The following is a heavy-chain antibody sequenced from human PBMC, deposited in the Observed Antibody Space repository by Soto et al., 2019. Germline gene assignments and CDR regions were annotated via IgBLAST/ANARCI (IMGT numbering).Heavy chain of an antibody. Sequence: QVQLQQWGAGLLKPSETLSLTCAVYGGSFSGYYWSWIRQPPGKGLEWIGEINHSGSTNYNPSLKSRVTISVDTSMNQFSLKLSSVTAADTAVYYSARGGGIAAAGTDHWGQGTLVTASS. CDR2: INHSGST. V-gene: IGHV4-34*01. J-gene: IGHJ4*02. D-gene: IGHD6-13*01. CDR3: ARGGGIAAAGTDH. CDR1: GGSFSGYY.